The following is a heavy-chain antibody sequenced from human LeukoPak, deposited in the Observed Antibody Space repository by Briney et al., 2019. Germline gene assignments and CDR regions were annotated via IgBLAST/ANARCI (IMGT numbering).Heavy chain of an antibody. CDR3: ARATVTTVGY. CDR1: GFTFSSYA. Sequence: GGSLRLSCAASGFTFSSYAMHWVRQAPGKGLEWVAVISYDGSNKYYADSVKGRFTISRDNAKNSLYLQMNSLRAEDTAVYYCARATVTTVGYWGQGTLVTVSS. CDR2: ISYDGSNK. J-gene: IGHJ4*02. V-gene: IGHV3-30-3*01. D-gene: IGHD4-17*01.